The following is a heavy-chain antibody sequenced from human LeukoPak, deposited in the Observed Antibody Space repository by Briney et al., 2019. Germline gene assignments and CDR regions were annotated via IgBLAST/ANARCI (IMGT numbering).Heavy chain of an antibody. CDR1: GGSISSSSYY. CDR3: ARDTGNWFDP. J-gene: IGHJ5*02. V-gene: IGHV4-39*02. D-gene: IGHD2-8*02. Sequence: SETLSLTCTVSGGSISSSSYYWAWIRQPPGKGLEWIGSIYYSGSTYYNPSLKSRVTISVDTSKNQFSLKLSSVTAADTAVYYCARDTGNWFDPWGQGTLVTVSS. CDR2: IYYSGST.